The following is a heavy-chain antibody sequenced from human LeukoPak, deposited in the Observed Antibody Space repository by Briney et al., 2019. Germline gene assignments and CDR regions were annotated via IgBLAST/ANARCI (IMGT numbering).Heavy chain of an antibody. D-gene: IGHD4/OR15-4a*01. CDR1: GYTFTVHY. Sequence: GASVKVSCKASGYTFTVHYLHWLRQAPGQGPEWMGWIKPDSGATNFAHNFQGRVTMTSDTSINTAYMELSSLTSDDSAMYYCARDHDYGPDYWGQGTLVTVSA. V-gene: IGHV1-2*02. CDR3: ARDHDYGPDY. CDR2: IKPDSGAT. J-gene: IGHJ4*02.